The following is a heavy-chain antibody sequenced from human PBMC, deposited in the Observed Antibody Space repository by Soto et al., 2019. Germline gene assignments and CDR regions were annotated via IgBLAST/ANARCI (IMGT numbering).Heavy chain of an antibody. CDR3: ASVSIAGITIFGVVPGFYGMDV. CDR1: GFTFSSYG. Sequence: GGSLRLSCAASGFTFSSYGMHWVRQAPGKGLEWVAVIWYDGSNKYYADSVKGRFTISRDNSKNTLYLQMNSLRAEDTAVYYCASVSIAGITIFGVVPGFYGMDVWGQGTTVTVSS. D-gene: IGHD3-3*01. J-gene: IGHJ6*02. V-gene: IGHV3-33*01. CDR2: IWYDGSNK.